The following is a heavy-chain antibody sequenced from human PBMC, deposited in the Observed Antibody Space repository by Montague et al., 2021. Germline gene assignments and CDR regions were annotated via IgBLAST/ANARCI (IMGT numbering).Heavy chain of an antibody. D-gene: IGHD3-16*01. CDR2: IYDSGTT. Sequence: SETLSPTCTVTGGSISEFYWSWIRQSREKGLECIGYIYDSGTTNYNPSLKSPVTISADTSMYQFSLNLRSVTAADTAVYVCASRMGVRTPFDYWGQGTLVTVSS. CDR3: ASRMGVRTPFDY. V-gene: IGHV4-59*08. CDR1: GGSISEFY. J-gene: IGHJ4*02.